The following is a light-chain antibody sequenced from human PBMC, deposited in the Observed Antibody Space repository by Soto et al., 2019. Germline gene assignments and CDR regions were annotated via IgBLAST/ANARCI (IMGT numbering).Light chain of an antibody. CDR1: SSDVGNYIL. CDR2: EGS. J-gene: IGLJ2*01. CDR3: CSYAGSSIGI. Sequence: QSVLTQPASVSGSPGQSITISCTGTSSDVGNYILVSWYQHHPGKAPKLMIYEGSKLPSGVSNRFSGAKSGNTASLTISGIQAEDEADYYCCSYAGSSIGIFGGGTKLTVL. V-gene: IGLV2-23*01.